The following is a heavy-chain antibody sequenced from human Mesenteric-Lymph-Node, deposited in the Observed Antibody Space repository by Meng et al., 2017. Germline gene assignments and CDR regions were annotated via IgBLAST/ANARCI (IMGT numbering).Heavy chain of an antibody. CDR2: IYYSGST. V-gene: IGHV4-30-4*01. CDR1: GGSISSGDYC. D-gene: IGHD1-26*01. CDR3: ARGQRSYSGSYPEWFDP. J-gene: IGHJ5*02. Sequence: HDPGPVVLKPSQPLSPPCTVSGGSISSGDYCWSGIRQPPGKGLEWIGCIYYSGSTYYNPSLKGRVTISVDTSKNQFSLNLSSVTAADTAVYYCARGQRSYSGSYPEWFDPWGQGTLVTVSS.